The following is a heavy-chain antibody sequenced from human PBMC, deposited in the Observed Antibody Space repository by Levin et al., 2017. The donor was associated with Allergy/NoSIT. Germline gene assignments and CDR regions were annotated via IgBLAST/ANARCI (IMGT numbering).Heavy chain of an antibody. Sequence: KTGGPLRLSCAASGFTFSSYSMNWVRQAPGKGLEWVSSISSSSSYIYYADSVKGRFTISRDNAKNSLYLQMNSLRAEDTAVYYCARDLYDGVYDSSGYSYGMDVWGQGTTVTVSS. V-gene: IGHV3-21*01. D-gene: IGHD3-22*01. CDR2: ISSSSSYI. J-gene: IGHJ6*02. CDR1: GFTFSSYS. CDR3: ARDLYDGVYDSSGYSYGMDV.